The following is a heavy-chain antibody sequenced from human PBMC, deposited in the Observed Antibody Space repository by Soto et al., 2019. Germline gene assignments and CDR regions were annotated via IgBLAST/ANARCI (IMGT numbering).Heavy chain of an antibody. CDR3: ARLQYSYGYNWLDP. CDR1: GYTFTSYG. CDR2: ISAYNGNT. V-gene: IGHV1-18*04. J-gene: IGHJ5*02. Sequence: ASVKVSCKASGYTFTSYGISWVRQAPGQGLEWMGWISAYNGNTNYAQKLQGRVTMTTDTSTSTAYMELRSLRSDDTAVYYCARLQYSYGYNWLDPWGQGTLVTVYS. D-gene: IGHD5-18*01.